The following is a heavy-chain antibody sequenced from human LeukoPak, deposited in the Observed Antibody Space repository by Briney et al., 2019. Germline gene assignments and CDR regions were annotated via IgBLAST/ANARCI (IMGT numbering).Heavy chain of an antibody. V-gene: IGHV3-48*03. Sequence: PGGSLRLSCAASGFTFSSYEMNWVRQAPGKGLEWVSYISSSGSTIYYADSVKGRFTISRDNAKNSLYLQMNSLRAEDTAVYYCARDRYDFWSGYSLNWFDPGAREPWSPSPQ. CDR3: ARDRYDFWSGYSLNWFDP. CDR1: GFTFSSYE. J-gene: IGHJ5*02. CDR2: ISSSGSTI. D-gene: IGHD3-3*01.